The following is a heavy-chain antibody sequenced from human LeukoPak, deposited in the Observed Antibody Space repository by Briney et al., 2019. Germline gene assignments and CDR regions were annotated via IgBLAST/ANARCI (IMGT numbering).Heavy chain of an antibody. Sequence: ASVKVSCKASGYTFTGYYMHWVRQAPGQGLEWMGWINPNSGGTNYAQKFQGRVTMTGDTSISTAYMELSRLRSEDTAVYYCARAARQHYYYYYYMDVWGKGTTVTVSS. CDR2: INPNSGGT. CDR1: GYTFTGYY. CDR3: ARAARQHYYYYYYMDV. J-gene: IGHJ6*03. V-gene: IGHV1-2*02. D-gene: IGHD6-6*01.